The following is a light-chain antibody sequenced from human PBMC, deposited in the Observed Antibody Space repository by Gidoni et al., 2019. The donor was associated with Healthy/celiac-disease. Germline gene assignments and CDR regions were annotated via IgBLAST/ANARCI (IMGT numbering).Light chain of an antibody. Sequence: DIQLTQSPSFLSASVGDRVTITCRASQGISSYLAWYQQKPEKAPKLLIYAASTLQSGVPSRFSGSGSVTAFTLTISSLQPEDFATYYFQQRNSYPITFXQXTRLEIK. CDR2: AAS. J-gene: IGKJ5*01. V-gene: IGKV1-9*01. CDR3: QQRNSYPIT. CDR1: QGISSY.